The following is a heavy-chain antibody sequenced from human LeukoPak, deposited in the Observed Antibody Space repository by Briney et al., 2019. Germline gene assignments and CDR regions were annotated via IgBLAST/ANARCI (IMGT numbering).Heavy chain of an antibody. CDR3: ARARSYSFDI. V-gene: IGHV3-7*01. Sequence: PGGSLRLSCAASGFSFSGSWMSWVRQAPGKGLEWVAHIKPDESEKFHMDSVKGRFTVSRDNAKSLVFLLMNSLRAEDTAVYYCARARSYSFDIWGQGTMVTVSS. CDR1: GFSFSGSW. J-gene: IGHJ3*02. CDR2: IKPDESEK. D-gene: IGHD5-12*01.